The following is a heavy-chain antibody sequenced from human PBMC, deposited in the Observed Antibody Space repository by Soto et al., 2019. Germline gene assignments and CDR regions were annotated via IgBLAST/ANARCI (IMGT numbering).Heavy chain of an antibody. V-gene: IGHV3-7*01. CDR2: INPDGSVS. CDR1: GFSFSSYW. D-gene: IGHD6-19*01. CDR3: XXXHLPVAGNVYFGN. J-gene: IGHJ4*02. Sequence: EVQLVESGGGLVQPGGSLRLSCAASGFSFSSYWMTWVRQAPGMGLEWVANINPDGSVSFYVDSVRGRFTISRDNAKXXXXXXXXXXXXXXXXXXXXXXXHLPVAGNVYFGNWGQGTLVTVSS.